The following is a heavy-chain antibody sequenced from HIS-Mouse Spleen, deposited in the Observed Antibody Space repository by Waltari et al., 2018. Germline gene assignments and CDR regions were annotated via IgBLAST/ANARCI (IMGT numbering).Heavy chain of an antibody. CDR2: IYYSGST. D-gene: IGHD6-13*01. V-gene: IGHV4-39*07. CDR3: AREIPYSSSWYDWYFDL. J-gene: IGHJ2*01. CDR1: GGSISSSTYY. Sequence: LQLQESGPGLVKPSETLSLTCTVPGGSISSSTYYWGWTRPPPGKGLEWIGSIYYSGSTYYNPSLKSRVTISVDTSKNQFSLKLSSVTAADTAVYYCAREIPYSSSWYDWYFDLWGRGTLVTVSS.